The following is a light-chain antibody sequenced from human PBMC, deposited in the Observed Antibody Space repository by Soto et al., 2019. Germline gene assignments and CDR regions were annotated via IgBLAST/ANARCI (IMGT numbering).Light chain of an antibody. Sequence: DIQMTQSPSTLSASVGDRVTITCRASQSISSWLAWYQQKPGTAPNLLIYDASSLQSGVPSRFSGSGSGTEFTINISSLQPADFATYYCQQYYSYPGTFGQGTKLEIK. CDR3: QQYYSYPGT. CDR1: QSISSW. V-gene: IGKV1-5*01. J-gene: IGKJ2*01. CDR2: DAS.